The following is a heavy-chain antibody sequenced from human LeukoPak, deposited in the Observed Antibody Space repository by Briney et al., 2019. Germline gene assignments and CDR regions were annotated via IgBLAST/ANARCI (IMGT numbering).Heavy chain of an antibody. J-gene: IGHJ4*02. CDR3: ARRVFGGSCYYDY. Sequence: PGGSLRLSCAAYGFTFSDHYMGWVRQAPGKGLEWVGRIRNKANSYTTDYPASLKGRFTISRDDSKNSLYLQMNSLKTEDTAVYYCARRVFGGSCYYDYWGQGALVTVSS. D-gene: IGHD2-15*01. CDR2: IRNKANSYTT. V-gene: IGHV3-72*01. CDR1: GFTFSDHY.